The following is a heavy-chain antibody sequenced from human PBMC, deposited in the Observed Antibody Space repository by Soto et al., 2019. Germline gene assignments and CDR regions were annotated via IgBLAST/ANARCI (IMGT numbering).Heavy chain of an antibody. CDR2: ISSSGSVI. D-gene: IGHD6-19*01. CDR3: ARTSGYRSGWYDY. V-gene: IGHV3-11*01. J-gene: IGHJ4*02. CDR1: GFTFSDYY. Sequence: QVQLVESGGGLVKPGGSLSLSCAASGFTFSDYYMTWFRQAPGKGLEWISYISSSGSVIYYADSVKGRFTISRDNAKNSLYLQMNTLRAEDTAVYYCARTSGYRSGWYDYWGQGTLVTVSS.